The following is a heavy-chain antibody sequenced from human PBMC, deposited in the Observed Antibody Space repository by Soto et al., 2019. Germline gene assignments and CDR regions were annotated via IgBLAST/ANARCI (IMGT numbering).Heavy chain of an antibody. V-gene: IGHV4-30-2*01. D-gene: IGHD2-21*02. J-gene: IGHJ4*02. CDR1: GGSISSGGYS. CDR3: ARVPAGGNSDYFDS. CDR2: IYHSGST. Sequence: SETLSLTCAVSGGSISSGGYSWSWIRQPPGKGLEWIGYIYHSGSTYYNPSLKSRVTISVDRSKNQFSLKLSSVTAADTAVYYCARVPAGGNSDYFDSWGQGTLVTVSS.